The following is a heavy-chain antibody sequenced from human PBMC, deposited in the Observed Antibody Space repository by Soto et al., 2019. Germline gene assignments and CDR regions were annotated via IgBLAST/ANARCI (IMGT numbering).Heavy chain of an antibody. V-gene: IGHV5-10-1*01. CDR2: IDPSDSYT. D-gene: IGHD6-13*01. Sequence: GESLKISCKGSGYSLTSYCMSLVRQIPGKGLEWMGRIDPSDSYTNYSPSFQGHVTISADKSISTAYLQWSTLKASDTAMYYCARPSGSSWSYWGQGTLVTVSS. J-gene: IGHJ4*02. CDR3: ARPSGSSWSY. CDR1: GYSLTSYC.